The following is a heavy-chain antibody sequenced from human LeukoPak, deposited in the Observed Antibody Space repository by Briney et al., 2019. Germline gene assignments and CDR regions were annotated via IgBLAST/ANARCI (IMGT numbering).Heavy chain of an antibody. V-gene: IGHV1-69*13. CDR3: ARVGGSGKDWFDP. D-gene: IGHD3-10*01. Sequence: SVKVSCKASGGTFSSYAISWVRQAPGQGLEWMGGIIPIFGTANYAQKFQGRVTITADESTSTAYMELSSLRSEDTAVYYCARVGGSGKDWFDPWGQGTLVTVSS. J-gene: IGHJ5*02. CDR1: GGTFSSYA. CDR2: IIPIFGTA.